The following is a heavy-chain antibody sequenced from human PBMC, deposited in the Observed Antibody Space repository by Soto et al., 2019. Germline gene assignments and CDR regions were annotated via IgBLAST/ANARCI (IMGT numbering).Heavy chain of an antibody. V-gene: IGHV4-59*01. CDR1: GGSMSRYY. Sequence: SETLSLTCTVSGGSMSRYYWTWIRQPPGKGLEWIGNIHYTGSTNYNPPLKSRVTILLGTSTSQFSLKVSSVTAADTAVYYCARDLTISSTDGPLDPWGHGTLVTVSS. D-gene: IGHD1-1*01. CDR3: ARDLTISSTDGPLDP. CDR2: IHYTGST. J-gene: IGHJ5*02.